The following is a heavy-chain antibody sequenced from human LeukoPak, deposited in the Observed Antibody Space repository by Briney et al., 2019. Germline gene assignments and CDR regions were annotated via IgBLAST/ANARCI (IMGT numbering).Heavy chain of an antibody. J-gene: IGHJ4*02. Sequence: PSETLSLTCTVSGGSISSSSCYWGWIRQPPGKGLEWIGSIYYSGSTYYNPSLKSRVTISVDTSKNQFSLKLSSVTAADTAVYYCARHYYGSGSYSPYYFDYWGQGTLVTVSS. V-gene: IGHV4-39*01. CDR2: IYYSGST. D-gene: IGHD3-10*01. CDR3: ARHYYGSGSYSPYYFDY. CDR1: GGSISSSSCY.